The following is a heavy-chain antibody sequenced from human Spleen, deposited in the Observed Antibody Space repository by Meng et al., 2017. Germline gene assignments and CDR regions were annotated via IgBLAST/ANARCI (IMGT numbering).Heavy chain of an antibody. CDR2: IDPKSDNT. D-gene: IGHD6-13*01. J-gene: IGHJ4*02. CDR1: GYTFAAYW. CDR3: ARDEDISAAGYLLGDF. Sequence: QVQLVQAGGEVKKPGASVKVSCKPSGYTFAAYWIQWVRQAPGQGLEWMGRIDPKSDNTHYAQKFQGRVTMTRDTSISTAYMELSGLRSDDTAVYYCARDEDISAAGYLLGDFWGQGTLVTVSS. V-gene: IGHV1-2*06.